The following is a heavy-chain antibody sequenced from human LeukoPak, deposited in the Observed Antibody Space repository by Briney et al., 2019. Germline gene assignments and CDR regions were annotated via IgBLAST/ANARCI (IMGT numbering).Heavy chain of an antibody. CDR3: ARDPGYSYGFFDY. Sequence: PSETLSLTCAVYGGSFSGYYWSWIRQPAGKGLEWIGRVYTSGSTNYNSSLKSRVTISIDTSKNQFSLNLNSVTAADTAVYFCARDPGYSYGFFDYWGQGTLVTVSS. V-gene: IGHV4-4*07. J-gene: IGHJ4*02. CDR2: VYTSGST. CDR1: GGSFSGYY. D-gene: IGHD5-18*01.